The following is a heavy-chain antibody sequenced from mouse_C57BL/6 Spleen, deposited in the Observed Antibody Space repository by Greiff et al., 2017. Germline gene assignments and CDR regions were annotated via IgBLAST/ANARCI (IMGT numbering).Heavy chain of an antibody. V-gene: IGHV1-72*01. CDR2: IDPNSGGT. Sequence: VKLQQPGAELVKPGASVKLSCKASGYTFTSYWMHWVKQRPGRGLEWIGRIDPNSGGTKYNEKFKSKATLTVDKPSSTAYMQLSSLTSEDSAVYYCAREKSTMVPYFDYWGQGTTLTVSS. D-gene: IGHD2-2*01. J-gene: IGHJ2*01. CDR1: GYTFTSYW. CDR3: AREKSTMVPYFDY.